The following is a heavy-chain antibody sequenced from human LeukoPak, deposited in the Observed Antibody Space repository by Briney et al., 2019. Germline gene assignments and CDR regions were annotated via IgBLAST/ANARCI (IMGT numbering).Heavy chain of an antibody. D-gene: IGHD3-22*01. Sequence: SETLSLTCTVSGGSISSGDYYWSWIRQPPGKGLEWIGYIYYSGSTYYDPSLKSRVTISVDTSKNQFSLKLSSVTAADTAVYYCARDREYYDSSGYSDYWGQGTLVTVSS. CDR1: GGSISSGDYY. CDR2: IYYSGST. V-gene: IGHV4-30-4*08. J-gene: IGHJ4*02. CDR3: ARDREYYDSSGYSDY.